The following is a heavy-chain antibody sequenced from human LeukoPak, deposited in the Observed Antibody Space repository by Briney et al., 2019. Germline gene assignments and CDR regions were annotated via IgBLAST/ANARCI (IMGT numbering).Heavy chain of an antibody. CDR3: AKPPRTPYYDSSGYYYPQPIQDY. J-gene: IGHJ4*02. CDR2: ISGSGGST. CDR1: GFTFSSYA. V-gene: IGHV3-23*01. D-gene: IGHD3-22*01. Sequence: GGSLRLSCAASGFTFSSYAMSWVRQAPGKGLEWVSAISGSGGSTYYADSVKGRFTISRDNSKNTLYLQMNSLRAEDTAVYYCAKPPRTPYYDSSGYYYPQPIQDYWGQGTLVTVSS.